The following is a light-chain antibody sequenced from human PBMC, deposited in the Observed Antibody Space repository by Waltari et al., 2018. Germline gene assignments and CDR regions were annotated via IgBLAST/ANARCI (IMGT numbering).Light chain of an antibody. J-gene: IGKJ4*01. V-gene: IGKV1-33*01. Sequence: DIQMTQSPSSLSASVGDRVTITCQASQDISNYLNWYQQKPGKAPKLLIYDASNLETGVPSRFSGSGSGTDFTFTISSLQPEDIATYYCQQYYSYPLTFGGGTKVEI. CDR2: DAS. CDR1: QDISNY. CDR3: QQYYSYPLT.